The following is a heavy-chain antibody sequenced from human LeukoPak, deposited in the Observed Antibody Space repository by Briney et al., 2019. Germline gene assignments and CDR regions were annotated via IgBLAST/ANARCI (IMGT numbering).Heavy chain of an antibody. CDR1: RFTLRSYS. V-gene: IGHV3-48*01. CDR2: ITGSGTDI. J-gene: IGHJ4*02. CDR3: ARDQDYGFTY. Sequence: GVSLRLCCAASRFTLRSYSMNWVRQAPGKGPEWISWITGSGTDIIYADSVKGRFTISRDNAKNSLYLQMNSLRAEDTAVYYCARDQDYGFTYWGQGTLVTVSS. D-gene: IGHD4-17*01.